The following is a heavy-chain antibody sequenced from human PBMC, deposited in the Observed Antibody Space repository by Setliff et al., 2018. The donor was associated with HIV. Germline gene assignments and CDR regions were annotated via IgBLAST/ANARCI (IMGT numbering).Heavy chain of an antibody. J-gene: IGHJ4*02. CDR1: GSTFTSYA. V-gene: IGHV1-69*05. CDR2: IIPIFGTA. CDR3: ARGITIFGVALNPEFDY. D-gene: IGHD3-3*01. Sequence: ASVKVSCKASGSTFTSYAINWVRQAPGQGLEWMGGIIPIFGTANYADSVKGRFTISTDNSKNMMNLQMNSLRAEDTAVYYCARGITIFGVALNPEFDYWGQGTLVTVSS.